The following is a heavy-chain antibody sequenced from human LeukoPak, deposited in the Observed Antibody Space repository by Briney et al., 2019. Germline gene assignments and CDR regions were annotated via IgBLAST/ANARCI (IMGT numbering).Heavy chain of an antibody. J-gene: IGHJ3*02. CDR2: IYQDDRT. CDR3: TRARNQWELLSSTVLDAFDI. D-gene: IGHD1-26*01. Sequence: PGGSLRLSCTASDFTVIRTYMGWVRQAPGKGLDWVSVIYQDDRTYYGDSAKGRFTVSRDISKNTLYLQMNNLRTEDTAVYYCTRARNQWELLSSTVLDAFDIWGQGTMVTVSS. V-gene: IGHV3-53*01. CDR1: DFTVIRTY.